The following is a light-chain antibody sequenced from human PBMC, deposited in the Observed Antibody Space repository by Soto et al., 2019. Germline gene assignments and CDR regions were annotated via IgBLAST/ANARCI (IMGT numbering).Light chain of an antibody. J-gene: IGKJ2*01. Sequence: EIVMTQSPATLSVSPGERATLSCRASQSVSSNLAWYQQKPGPAPRLLIYGASTRATGIPARFSGSGSGTEFTLTISSLQSEDFAFYYCQQYNNWPPLTFGQGTKLEIK. CDR3: QQYNNWPPLT. CDR1: QSVSSN. V-gene: IGKV3-15*01. CDR2: GAS.